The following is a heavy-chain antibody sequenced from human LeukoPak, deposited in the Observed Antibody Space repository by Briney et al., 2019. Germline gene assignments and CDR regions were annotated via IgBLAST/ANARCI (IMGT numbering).Heavy chain of an antibody. CDR1: GGTFSSYA. J-gene: IGHJ4*02. V-gene: IGHV1-69*04. CDR2: IIPILGIA. Sequence: SVKVSCKASGGTFSSYAISWVRQAPGQGLERMGRIIPILGIANYTQKFQGRVTITADKSTSTAYMELSSLRSEDTAVYYCARDLNLRGHYYDSSGYFLDDYWGQGTLVTVSS. D-gene: IGHD3-22*01. CDR3: ARDLNLRGHYYDSSGYFLDDY.